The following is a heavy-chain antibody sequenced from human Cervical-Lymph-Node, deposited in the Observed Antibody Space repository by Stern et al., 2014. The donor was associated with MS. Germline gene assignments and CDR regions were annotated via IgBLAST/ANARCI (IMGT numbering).Heavy chain of an antibody. CDR2: TRNKANSYTT. CDR1: GFTFSDHY. D-gene: IGHD2-21*02. Sequence: EVQLEESGGGLVQPGGSLRISCAASGFTFSDHYMDWVRQAPGKGLEWVGRTRNKANSYTTEYAASVKGRFTISRDDSKNSLYLQMNSLKTEDTAVYYCALGGLLYFDYWGQGTLVTVSS. V-gene: IGHV3-72*01. CDR3: ALGGLLYFDY. J-gene: IGHJ4*02.